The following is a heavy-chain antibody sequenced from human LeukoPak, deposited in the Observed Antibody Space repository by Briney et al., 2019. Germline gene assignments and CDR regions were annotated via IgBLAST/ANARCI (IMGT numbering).Heavy chain of an antibody. V-gene: IGHV4-59*01. CDR2: IYYSGST. CDR3: ASLSEYCSHGSCYLGWFDP. D-gene: IGHD2-15*01. J-gene: IGHJ5*02. Sequence: SETLSLTCTVSGRSISSYYWSWIRQPPGKGLEWIGYIYYSGSTNYSPPLKSRVTISVDTSKNQFSLKLSSVTAADTAVYYCASLSEYCSHGSCYLGWFDPWGQGTLVTVSS. CDR1: GRSISSYY.